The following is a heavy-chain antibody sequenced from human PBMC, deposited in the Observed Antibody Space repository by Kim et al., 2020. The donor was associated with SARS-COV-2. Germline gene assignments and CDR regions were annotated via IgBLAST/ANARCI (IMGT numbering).Heavy chain of an antibody. CDR3: ASIVEMATIGDWYFDY. V-gene: IGHV1-69*13. J-gene: IGHJ4*02. CDR2: IIPIFGKT. D-gene: IGHD5-12*01. Sequence: SVKVSCKASGCTFSSYAISWVRQAPGQGLEWMGGIIPIFGKTNYAQKFQGRVTMTADESTSTAYMELSSLRSEDTAVYYCASIVEMATIGDWYFDYWGQGTLVTVSS. CDR1: GCTFSSYA.